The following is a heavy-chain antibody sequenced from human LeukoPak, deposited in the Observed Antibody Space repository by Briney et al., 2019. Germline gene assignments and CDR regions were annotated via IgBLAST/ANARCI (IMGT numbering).Heavy chain of an antibody. CDR3: AKDLSPYGGLPDY. CDR2: ISYDGSNK. V-gene: IGHV3-30*18. J-gene: IGHJ4*02. D-gene: IGHD4-23*01. CDR1: GFTFSSYS. Sequence: TGGSLRLSCAASGFTFSSYSMNWVRQAPGKGLEWVAVISYDGSNKYYADSVKGRFTISRDNSKNTLYLQMNSLRAEDTAVYYCAKDLSPYGGLPDYWGQGTLVTVSS.